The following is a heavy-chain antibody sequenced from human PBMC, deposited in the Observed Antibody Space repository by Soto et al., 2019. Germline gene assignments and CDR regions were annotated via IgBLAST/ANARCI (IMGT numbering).Heavy chain of an antibody. CDR2: FDPEDGET. D-gene: IGHD6-19*01. Sequence: QVQLVQSGAEVKKPGASVKVSCKVSGYTLTELSMHWVRQAPGKGLEWMGGFDPEDGETIYAQKFQGRVTMTEDTSTDTAYLELSSLRSEDTAVYYCATEAHSAVAGQHTGSMDVWGQGTTVTVSS. V-gene: IGHV1-24*01. J-gene: IGHJ6*02. CDR1: GYTLTELS. CDR3: ATEAHSAVAGQHTGSMDV.